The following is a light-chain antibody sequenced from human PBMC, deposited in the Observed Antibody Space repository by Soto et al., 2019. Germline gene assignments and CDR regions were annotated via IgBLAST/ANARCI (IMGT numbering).Light chain of an antibody. V-gene: IGLV1-47*01. CDR2: RNN. CDR1: SSNIGSNY. J-gene: IGLJ2*01. Sequence: QLVLTQPPSASGTPGQRVTISCSGSSSNIGSNYVYWFQQLPGTAPKLLIYRNNQRPSGVPDRFSGSKSGTSPSLAISGLRSEDEADYYCAAWDDSLSGPVFGGGTKLTVL. CDR3: AAWDDSLSGPV.